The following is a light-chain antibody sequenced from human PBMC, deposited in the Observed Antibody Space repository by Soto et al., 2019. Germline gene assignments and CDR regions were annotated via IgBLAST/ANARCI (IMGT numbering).Light chain of an antibody. CDR2: LETSGGY. J-gene: IGLJ2*01. CDR1: SGHTTYI. Sequence: QPVLTQSSSASASLGSSVKLTCTLSSGHTTYIIAWHQQQPGKAPRYLMKLETSGGYNKGSGVPDRFSGSSSGADRYLTISNLQFEDEADYYCETWDINTHVVFGGGTKLTVL. V-gene: IGLV4-60*02. CDR3: ETWDINTHVV.